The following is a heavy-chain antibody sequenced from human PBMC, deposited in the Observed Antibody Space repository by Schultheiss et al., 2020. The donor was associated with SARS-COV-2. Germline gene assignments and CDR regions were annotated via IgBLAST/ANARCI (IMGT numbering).Heavy chain of an antibody. CDR3: ARAYSSSWSRCDI. CDR1: GFTFSDYY. J-gene: IGHJ3*02. Sequence: GGSLRLSCAASGFTFSDYYMSWIRQAPGKGLEWVSYISSSGSTIYYADSVKGRFTISRDNAKNSLCLQMNSLRAEDTAVYYCARAYSSSWSRCDIWGQGTMVTVSS. CDR2: ISSSGSTI. V-gene: IGHV3-11*04. D-gene: IGHD6-13*01.